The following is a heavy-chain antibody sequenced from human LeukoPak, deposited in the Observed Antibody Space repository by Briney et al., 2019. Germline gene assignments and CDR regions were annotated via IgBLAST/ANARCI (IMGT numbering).Heavy chain of an antibody. V-gene: IGHV5-51*01. CDR2: IYPGGSDT. CDR1: GYSFPSYW. CDR3: ARDPSIAVAGTPDY. J-gene: IGHJ4*02. D-gene: IGHD6-19*01. Sequence: GESLKIFCKGSGYSFPSYWIGRVRQMPGKGLEWMGIIYPGGSDTRYSPSFQGQVTISADKSISTAYLQWSSLKASDTAMYYCARDPSIAVAGTPDYWGQGTLVTVSS.